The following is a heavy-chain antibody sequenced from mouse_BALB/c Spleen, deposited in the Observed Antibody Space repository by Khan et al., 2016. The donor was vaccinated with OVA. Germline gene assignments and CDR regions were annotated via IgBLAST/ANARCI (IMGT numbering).Heavy chain of an antibody. J-gene: IGHJ4*01. Sequence: QIQLVQSGPEVKKPGETVKISCKASGYTFTNYGMNWVKQAPGKGLKWMGWINTYTGEPTYADDFKGRFAFSLETSASTAYLQIKNLKNEDTATYFCARPSYFSYLMAYWSQGTSVTVSS. CDR2: INTYTGEP. CDR3: ARPSYFSYLMAY. D-gene: IGHD2-10*01. V-gene: IGHV9-3-1*01. CDR1: GYTFTNYG.